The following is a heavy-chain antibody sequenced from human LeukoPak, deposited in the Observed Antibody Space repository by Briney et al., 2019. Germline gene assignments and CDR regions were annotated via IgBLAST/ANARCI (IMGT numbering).Heavy chain of an antibody. CDR1: GGTFSSYA. V-gene: IGHV1-69*13. J-gene: IGHJ4*02. Sequence: GASVKVSCKASGGTFSSYAIRWVRQAPGQGLEWMGEIIPIFGTANYAQKFQGRVTITADESTSTAYMELSSLRAEDTAVYYCARDKGDFQDYSNYVFDYWGQGTLVTVSS. CDR3: ARDKGDFQDYSNYVFDY. D-gene: IGHD4-11*01. CDR2: IIPIFGTA.